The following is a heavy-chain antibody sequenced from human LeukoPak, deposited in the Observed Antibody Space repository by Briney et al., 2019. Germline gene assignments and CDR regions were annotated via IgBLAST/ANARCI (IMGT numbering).Heavy chain of an antibody. CDR1: GYTFTSYD. Sequence: ASVKVSCKASGYTFTSYDINWVRQATGQGLEWVGWMNPNSGNTDYAQKVQGRVTITRNTAISTAYLHMTSLRAEDTAVYYCARVEYDDYERAYYYYLDVWGKGTTVTVSS. CDR2: MNPNSGNT. V-gene: IGHV1-8*01. D-gene: IGHD4-17*01. J-gene: IGHJ6*03. CDR3: ARVEYDDYERAYYYYLDV.